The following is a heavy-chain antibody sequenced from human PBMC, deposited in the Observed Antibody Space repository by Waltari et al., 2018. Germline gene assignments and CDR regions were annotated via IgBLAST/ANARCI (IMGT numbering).Heavy chain of an antibody. D-gene: IGHD1-1*01. Sequence: EEQLVESGGGLVQPGDSLRLSCAASGFTFSSFWMNWVRQAPGKGPLWVSRISSDASDTTYADSVKGRVTSSRDNARNTLYLQMNRLRAEDTAVYFCARVSRRTYRSPIPGRHYYYGMDVWGQGTTVTVSS. CDR1: GFTFSSFW. V-gene: IGHV3-74*03. CDR2: ISSDASDT. CDR3: ARVSRRTYRSPIPGRHYYYGMDV. J-gene: IGHJ6*02.